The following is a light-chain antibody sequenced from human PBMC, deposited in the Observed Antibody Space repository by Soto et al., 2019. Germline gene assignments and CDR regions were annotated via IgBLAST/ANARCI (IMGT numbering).Light chain of an antibody. CDR2: DAS. CDR1: QTVGKNY. CDR3: QQYAYSPLT. V-gene: IGKV3-20*01. J-gene: IGKJ4*01. Sequence: EIVLTQSPGTLSLSPGEGATLSCRASQTVGKNYLGWYQQKPGQAPRLLIYDASSSATGIPDRFSGGGSGTDFTLTINRLEPEDFAVYYCQQYAYSPLTFGGGTKVEIK.